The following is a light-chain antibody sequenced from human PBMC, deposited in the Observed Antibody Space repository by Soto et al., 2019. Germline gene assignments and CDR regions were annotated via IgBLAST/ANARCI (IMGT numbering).Light chain of an antibody. CDR3: QQSFSPLLT. CDR1: QSISSW. J-gene: IGKJ4*01. V-gene: IGKV1-5*01. Sequence: DIQMTQSPSTLSAAAGDRVTITCRASQSISSWLAWYQQKAGKAPKVLIYAASTLQSGVPSRFSGSGSGAEFTLTISSLQPEDFATYYCQQSFSPLLTFGGGTKVDIK. CDR2: AAS.